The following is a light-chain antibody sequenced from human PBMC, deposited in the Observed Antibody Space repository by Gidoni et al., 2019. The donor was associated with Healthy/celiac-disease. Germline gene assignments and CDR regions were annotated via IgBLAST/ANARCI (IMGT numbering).Light chain of an antibody. J-gene: IGLJ3*02. CDR3: SSYTSFRTGV. V-gene: IGLV2-14*01. CDR1: SSDVGGDKY. Sequence: QSPLTQPASVSGSPGQSITISCTATSSDVGGDKYVSWYQQHPGKAPKLVIHEGTKRPSGVPDRFSGSKSGNTASLTISGLQAEDEADYYCSSYTSFRTGVFGGWTRLTVL. CDR2: EGT.